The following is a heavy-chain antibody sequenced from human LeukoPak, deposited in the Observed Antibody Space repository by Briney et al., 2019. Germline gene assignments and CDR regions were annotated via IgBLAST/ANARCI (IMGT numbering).Heavy chain of an antibody. CDR3: AKDKDIVGATSLDY. D-gene: IGHD1-26*01. V-gene: IGHV3-30*18. CDR2: ISYDGTYT. Sequence: GRSLRLSCAASGVTFSRYGMHCVRQAPGKGLEWVAAISYDGTYTYYEDSVKGRFTISRDNSKNTLYLQMNSLRGEDTGVSSCAKDKDIVGATSLDYWGQGTLVTVSS. J-gene: IGHJ4*02. CDR1: GVTFSRYG.